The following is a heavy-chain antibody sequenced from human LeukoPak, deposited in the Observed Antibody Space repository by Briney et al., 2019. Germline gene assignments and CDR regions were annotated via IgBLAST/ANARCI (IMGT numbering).Heavy chain of an antibody. CDR2: IKEDGSEK. J-gene: IGHJ4*02. CDR3: ATDRSLSWFDY. Sequence: GGSLRLSCAASGFTFSSYWMSWVRQAPGKGLEWVANIKEDGSEKYYVDSVKGRFTISRDSAKNTLYLQMNSLRTEDTAVYYCATDRSLSWFDYWGQGTLVTVSS. D-gene: IGHD6-13*01. CDR1: GFTFSSYW. V-gene: IGHV3-7*01.